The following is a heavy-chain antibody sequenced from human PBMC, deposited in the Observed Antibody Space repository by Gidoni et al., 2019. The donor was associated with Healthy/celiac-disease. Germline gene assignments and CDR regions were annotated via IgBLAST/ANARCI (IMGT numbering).Heavy chain of an antibody. CDR2: ISGSGGSR. V-gene: IGHV3-23*01. J-gene: IGHJ4*02. CDR1: GFTFSSYA. Sequence: ESGGCLVQPGGSLRLSCAAAGFTFSSYAMSWVRQAPGKGLEWVSAISGSGGSRYYADSVKGRFTISRDNSKNTLYLQMNSLRAEDTAVYYCAKTDGNWGRLDYWGQGTLVTVSS. D-gene: IGHD7-27*01. CDR3: AKTDGNWGRLDY.